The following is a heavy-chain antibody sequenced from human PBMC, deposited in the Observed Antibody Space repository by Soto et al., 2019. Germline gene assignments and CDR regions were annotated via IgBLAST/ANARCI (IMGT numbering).Heavy chain of an antibody. CDR3: ARHSYSSGWDRGHFDY. J-gene: IGHJ4*02. D-gene: IGHD6-19*01. CDR2: IYYSGST. V-gene: IGHV4-39*01. Sequence: SETLSLTCTVSGGSISSSSYYWGWIRQPPGKGLEWIGSIYYSGSTYYNPSLKSRVTISVDTSKNQFSLKLSSVTAADTAVYYCARHSYSSGWDRGHFDYWGQGTLVTVS. CDR1: GGSISSSSYY.